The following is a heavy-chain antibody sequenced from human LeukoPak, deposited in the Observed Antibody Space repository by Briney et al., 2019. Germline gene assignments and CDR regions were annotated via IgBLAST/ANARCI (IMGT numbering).Heavy chain of an antibody. Sequence: GGSLRLSCAASGFTFSSYGMSWVRQAPGKGLEWVSGINWNGGSTGYADSVKGRFTISRDNAKNSLYLQMNSLRAEDTAFYYCARDLYSSSWYFVSPGGYWGQGTLVTVSS. J-gene: IGHJ4*02. CDR3: ARDLYSSSWYFVSPGGY. CDR1: GFTFSSYG. V-gene: IGHV3-20*04. D-gene: IGHD6-13*01. CDR2: INWNGGST.